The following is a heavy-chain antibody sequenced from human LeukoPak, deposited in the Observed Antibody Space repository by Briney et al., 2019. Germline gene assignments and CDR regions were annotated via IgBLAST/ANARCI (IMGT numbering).Heavy chain of an antibody. CDR3: ARDWDY. J-gene: IGHJ4*02. CDR2: MNTTGST. Sequence: SQTLSLTCTVSGDSISIGSYYWSWLRQPAGKGLEWIGHMNTTGSTKYNPSLKSRVTISVDTSNNQFSLKVSSVTAADAAVYYCARDWDYWGQGTLVTVSS. CDR1: GDSISIGSYY. V-gene: IGHV4-61*09.